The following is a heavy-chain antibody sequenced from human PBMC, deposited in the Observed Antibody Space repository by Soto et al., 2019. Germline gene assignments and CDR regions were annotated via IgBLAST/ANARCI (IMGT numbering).Heavy chain of an antibody. J-gene: IGHJ5*02. CDR2: IYTSGST. CDR3: ARVFSHRYYYDSSGYSNWFDP. D-gene: IGHD3-22*01. V-gene: IGHV4-4*07. CDR1: GGSISSYY. Sequence: SETLSLTCTVSGGSISSYYWSWIRQPAGKGLEWIGRIYTSGSTNYNPSLKSRVTMSVDTSKNQFSLKPSSVTAADTAVYYCARVFSHRYYYDSSGYSNWFDPWGQGTLVTVSS.